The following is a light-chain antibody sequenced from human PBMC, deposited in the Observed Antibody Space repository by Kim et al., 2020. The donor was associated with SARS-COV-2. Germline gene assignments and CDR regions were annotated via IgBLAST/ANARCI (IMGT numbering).Light chain of an antibody. CDR1: DITSRW. CDR3: KKYNSDDMYT. CDR2: DGT. Sequence: AAVGDRVTRKCRAGDITSRWFDWCQQKQGKAPKPLIDDGTSLERGVLSRVSGSGPGTEFPTTLSRLQPDDVATYYRKKYNSDDMYTFGEGTKLEI. J-gene: IGKJ2*01. V-gene: IGKV1-5*01.